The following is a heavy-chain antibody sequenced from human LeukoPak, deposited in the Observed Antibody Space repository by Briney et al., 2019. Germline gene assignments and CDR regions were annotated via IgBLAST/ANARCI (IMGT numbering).Heavy chain of an antibody. CDR1: GFTFSSYG. Sequence: SLRLSCAASGFTFSSYGMHWVRQAPGKGLEWVAVIWYDGSNKYYADSVKGRFTISRDNSKNTLYLQMNSLRAEDTAVYYCARGATIFGVVIPSYYYSMDVWGKGTTVTVSS. CDR2: IWYDGSNK. D-gene: IGHD3-3*01. V-gene: IGHV3-33*01. CDR3: ARGATIFGVVIPSYYYSMDV. J-gene: IGHJ6*03.